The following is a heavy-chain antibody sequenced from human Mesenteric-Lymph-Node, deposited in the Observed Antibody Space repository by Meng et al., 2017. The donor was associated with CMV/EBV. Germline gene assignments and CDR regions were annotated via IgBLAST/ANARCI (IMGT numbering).Heavy chain of an antibody. CDR3: AGSPLRTAMPSHYYDSSGYQYFFDC. Sequence: ASVKVSCKASGYTFTDYYIHWVRQAPGQGLEWMAWIDPNSGGTKYAQKFQDRVTVTRDTSINTAYMELSWVRSDDTAVYYCAGSPLRTAMPSHYYDSSGYQYFFDCWGQGTLVTVSS. J-gene: IGHJ4*02. CDR1: GYTFTDYY. D-gene: IGHD3-22*01. CDR2: IDPNSGGT. V-gene: IGHV1-2*02.